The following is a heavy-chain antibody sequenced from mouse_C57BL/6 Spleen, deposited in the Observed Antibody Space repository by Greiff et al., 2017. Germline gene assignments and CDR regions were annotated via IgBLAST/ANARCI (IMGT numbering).Heavy chain of an antibody. J-gene: IGHJ4*01. V-gene: IGHV10-1*01. CDR1: GFSFNTYA. CDR2: IRSKSNNYAT. CDR3: VRQKDYDARGYAMDY. D-gene: IGHD2-4*01. Sequence: EVKLQESGGGLVQPKGSLKLSCAASGFSFNTYAMNWVRQAPGKGLEWVARIRSKSNNYATYYADSVKDRFTISRDDSESMLYLQMNNLKTEDTAMYDCVRQKDYDARGYAMDYWGQGTSVTVSS.